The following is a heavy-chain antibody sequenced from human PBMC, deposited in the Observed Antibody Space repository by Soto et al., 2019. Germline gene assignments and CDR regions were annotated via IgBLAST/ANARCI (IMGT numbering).Heavy chain of an antibody. Sequence: QVQLVQSGAEVKKPGASVKVSCKASGYTFTSYDINWVRQATGQGLEWMGWMNPNSGNTGYAQKFQGRVTMXXXTXLSTAYMELSSLRSEDTAVYYCARERSAAGTGWFDPWGQGTLVTVSS. D-gene: IGHD6-13*01. CDR1: GYTFTSYD. V-gene: IGHV1-8*01. CDR3: ARERSAAGTGWFDP. CDR2: MNPNSGNT. J-gene: IGHJ5*02.